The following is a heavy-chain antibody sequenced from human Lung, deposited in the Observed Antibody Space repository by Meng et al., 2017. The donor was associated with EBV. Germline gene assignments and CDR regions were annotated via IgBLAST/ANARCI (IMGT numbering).Heavy chain of an antibody. CDR1: GGSIRFGDYY. D-gene: IGHD6-6*01. Sequence: QAQVQDSGTGRVKPSQTLSLTCTVSGGSIRFGDYYWSWIRQPPGKGLEWIGYIYDSGSTSYNPSLMSRVTISVDTSRNQFSLKLTSVTAADTAVYYCAREYSSSSGLPGPWGQGTLVTVSS. V-gene: IGHV4-30-4*08. CDR2: IYDSGST. CDR3: AREYSSSSGLPGP. J-gene: IGHJ5*02.